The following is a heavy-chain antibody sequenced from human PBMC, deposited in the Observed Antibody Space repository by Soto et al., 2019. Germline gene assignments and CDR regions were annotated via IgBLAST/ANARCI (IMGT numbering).Heavy chain of an antibody. CDR3: ARVGSRGWSPDY. CDR2: IFYSGST. J-gene: IGHJ4*02. D-gene: IGHD6-19*01. Sequence: KTSETLSLTCSVSGGSISGHYWTWIRQSPGKGLEWIGYIFYSGSTNYNPSLKSRVTISVDTSKNQFSLKMSSVTAADTAVYYCARVGSRGWSPDYWGRGTLVTVSS. CDR1: GGSISGHY. V-gene: IGHV4-59*11.